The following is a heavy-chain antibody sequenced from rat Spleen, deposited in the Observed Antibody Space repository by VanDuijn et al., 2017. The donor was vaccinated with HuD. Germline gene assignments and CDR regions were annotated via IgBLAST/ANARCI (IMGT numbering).Heavy chain of an antibody. CDR3: ARDTNYFDY. Sequence: EVQLVESGGGLVEPGGSLKVSCTASGFTFSHYGMAWVRQTPTKGLEWVASIPNGGPNTYYSDSVKDRFTISRDNTKSTLYLQMNSLRSEDTATYYWARDTNYFDYWGHGVMVTVSA. V-gene: IGHV5S13*01. J-gene: IGHJ2*01. CDR1: GFTFSHYG. CDR2: IPNGGPNT. D-gene: IGHD2-1*01.